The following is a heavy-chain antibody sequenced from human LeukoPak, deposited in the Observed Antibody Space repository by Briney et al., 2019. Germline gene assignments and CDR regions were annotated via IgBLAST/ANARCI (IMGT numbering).Heavy chain of an antibody. CDR1: GGSISSSSYY. V-gene: IGHV4-39*01. CDR2: IYYSGST. CDR3: ARRSTSSSSSEDY. D-gene: IGHD6-6*01. Sequence: SETLSLTCTVSGGSISSSSYYWGWIRQPPGKGLEWIGSIYYSGSTYYNPSLKSRVTISVDTSKNQFSLKLSSVTAADTAVYYCARRSTSSSSSEDYWGQGTLVTVSS. J-gene: IGHJ4*02.